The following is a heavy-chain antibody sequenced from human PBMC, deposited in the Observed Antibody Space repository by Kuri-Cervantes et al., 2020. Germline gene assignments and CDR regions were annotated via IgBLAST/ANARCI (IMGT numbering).Heavy chain of an antibody. D-gene: IGHD3-10*01. CDR1: GFTSIVNW. V-gene: IGHV3-74*01. Sequence: GGSLRLSCAGSGFTSIVNWVHWVRQVPGKGLESVSRMNRDGTIRDYADSVKGRFTVSRDSSQDTLYLQMNSLRVEDTGIYYCARDRTFGDLFRSYNWFDPWGQGTLVTVSS. J-gene: IGHJ5*02. CDR2: MNRDGTIR. CDR3: ARDRTFGDLFRSYNWFDP.